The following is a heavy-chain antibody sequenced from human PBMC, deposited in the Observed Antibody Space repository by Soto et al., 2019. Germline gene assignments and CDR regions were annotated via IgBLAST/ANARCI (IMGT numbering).Heavy chain of an antibody. Sequence: QVQLQESGPGLVKPSQTLSLTCSVSGGSINSGGHYWSWIRQHPGKGLEWIGHIYKTGSTDFHPSLKDRLTISNDTAKDQFSLSLRSVTDADTAVYYCARDRIQFSVDVWGQGTTVTVSS. CDR1: GGSINSGGHY. J-gene: IGHJ6*02. V-gene: IGHV4-31*03. D-gene: IGHD5-18*01. CDR3: ARDRIQFSVDV. CDR2: IYKTGST.